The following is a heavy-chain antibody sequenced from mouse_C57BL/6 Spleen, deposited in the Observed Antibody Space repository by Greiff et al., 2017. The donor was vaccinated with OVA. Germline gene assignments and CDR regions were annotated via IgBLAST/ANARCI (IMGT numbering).Heavy chain of an antibody. Sequence: VQGVESGAELARPGASVKLSCKASGYTFTSYGISWVKQRTGQGLEWIGEIYPRSGNTYYNEKFKGKATLTADKSSSTAYMELRSLTSEDSAVYFCARSYYYGSHYYAMDYWGQGTSVTVSS. CDR1: GYTFTSYG. V-gene: IGHV1-81*01. CDR3: ARSYYYGSHYYAMDY. CDR2: IYPRSGNT. D-gene: IGHD1-1*01. J-gene: IGHJ4*01.